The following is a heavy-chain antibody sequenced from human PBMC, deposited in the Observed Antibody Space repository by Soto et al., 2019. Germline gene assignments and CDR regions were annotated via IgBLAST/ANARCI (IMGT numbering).Heavy chain of an antibody. CDR1: GGSMSSYY. CDR2: IYYSGYT. Sequence: SETLSLTCSVSGGSMSSYYWYWLRQPPGKGLECIGYIYYSGYTNYSPSLKSRVTMSVDTSKNHFSLKLSSVTAADTAVYYCARGEHVDSSGPFDPWGQGTMGTVSA. D-gene: IGHD3-22*01. CDR3: ARGEHVDSSGPFDP. V-gene: IGHV4-59*01. J-gene: IGHJ5*02.